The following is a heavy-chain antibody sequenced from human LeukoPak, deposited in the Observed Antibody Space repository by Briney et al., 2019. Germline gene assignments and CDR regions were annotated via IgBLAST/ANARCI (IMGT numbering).Heavy chain of an antibody. CDR1: GGTFSSYA. J-gene: IGHJ4*02. D-gene: IGHD4-17*01. V-gene: IGHV1-69*13. CDR3: AGARHGDYRWDY. CDR2: IIPIFGTA. Sequence: SVKVSCKASGGTFSSYAISWVRQAPGQGLEWMGGIIPIFGTANYAQKFQGRVTITADESTSTAYMELSSLRSEDTAVYYCAGARHGDYRWDYWGQGTLVTVSS.